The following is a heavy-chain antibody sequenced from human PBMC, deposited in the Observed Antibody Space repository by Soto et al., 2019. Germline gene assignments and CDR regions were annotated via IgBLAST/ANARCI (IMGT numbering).Heavy chain of an antibody. V-gene: IGHV1-69*02. CDR1: GGTFSSYT. CDR2: IIPILGIA. CDR3: ARSVTGTPCDS. J-gene: IGHJ4*02. D-gene: IGHD1-20*01. Sequence: QVQLVQSGAEVKKPGSSVKVSCKASGGTFSSYTISWVRQAPGQGLEWMGRIIPILGIANYAQKFQGRVTITADKSTSTAYMELSSLRSEDTAVYYCARSVTGTPCDSWGQGTLVTVSS.